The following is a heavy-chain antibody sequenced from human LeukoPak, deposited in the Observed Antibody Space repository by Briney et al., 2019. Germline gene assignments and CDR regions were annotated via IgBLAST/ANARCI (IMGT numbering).Heavy chain of an antibody. CDR3: ARHCCTGPSKRVFDF. CDR2: ISYSGNT. V-gene: IGHV4-39*01. J-gene: IGHJ3*01. Sequence: SETLSLTCTVSGGSIISSDYHWGWVRQPPGKGLEWIGTISYSGNTDYNPSLRSRVPVSVDTSNNQFSLRLSSVTAADTAVYHCARHCCTGPSKRVFDFWGQGTMVTVSS. D-gene: IGHD2-8*02. CDR1: GGSIISSDYH.